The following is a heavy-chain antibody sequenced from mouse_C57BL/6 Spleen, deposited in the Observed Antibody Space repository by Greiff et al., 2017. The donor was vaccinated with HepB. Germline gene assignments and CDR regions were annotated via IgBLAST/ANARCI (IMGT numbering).Heavy chain of an antibody. Sequence: QVQLQQSGAELVRPGTSVKVSCKASGYAFTNYLIEWVNQRPGQGLEWIGVSNPGSGGTNYNEKFKGKATLTTDNSSSTAYMQLSSLTSEDSAFYFCARSYDDPRGAMDYWGQGTSVTVSS. D-gene: IGHD2-4*01. CDR3: ARSYDDPRGAMDY. V-gene: IGHV1-54*01. CDR1: GYAFTNYL. CDR2: SNPGSGGT. J-gene: IGHJ4*01.